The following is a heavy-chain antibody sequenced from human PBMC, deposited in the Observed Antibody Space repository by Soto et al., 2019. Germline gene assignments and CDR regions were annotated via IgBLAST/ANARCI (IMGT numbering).Heavy chain of an antibody. CDR2: INGYNGNT. CDR1: GYIFSNYG. J-gene: IGHJ4*02. Sequence: GASVKVSCKASGYIFSNYGVNWVRQAPGQGLEWMGWINGYNGNTNYAQRVQSRVTMTTDTSTTTAFMELRSLTSDDTAVYYCARGSSPVVLDYSGRGSLVIVSS. D-gene: IGHD2-2*01. CDR3: ARGSSPVVLDY. V-gene: IGHV1-18*01.